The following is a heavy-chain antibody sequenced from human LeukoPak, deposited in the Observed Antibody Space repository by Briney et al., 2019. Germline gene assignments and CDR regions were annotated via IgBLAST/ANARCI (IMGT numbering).Heavy chain of an antibody. D-gene: IGHD5-24*01. Sequence: GGSLSLSCAVSGFSVTNNYMSWVRQAPGKGLEWVSVFYVGGATYYADSVKGRFTISRDNSENTLYLQMKSLRAEDTAVYYCARGDGYNFFDYWGQGTLVTVSS. CDR1: GFSVTNNY. J-gene: IGHJ4*02. V-gene: IGHV3-53*01. CDR2: FYVGGAT. CDR3: ARGDGYNFFDY.